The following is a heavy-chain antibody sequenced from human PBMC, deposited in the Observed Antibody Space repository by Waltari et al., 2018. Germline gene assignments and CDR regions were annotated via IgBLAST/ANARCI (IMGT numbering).Heavy chain of an antibody. V-gene: IGHV3-23*01. CDR1: GFTFTLSA. Sequence: EVQVLESGGDLVQPGGSLRLSCAASGFTFTLSAMTWVRQAPGKGLEWVSSVSGSGENTYYVDSVRGRFSISRDNSKNSVTLQMNSLRAEDTAVYYCAALAGHLDAFEIWGQGTWVTVSS. CDR3: AALAGHLDAFEI. CDR2: VSGSGENT. J-gene: IGHJ3*02.